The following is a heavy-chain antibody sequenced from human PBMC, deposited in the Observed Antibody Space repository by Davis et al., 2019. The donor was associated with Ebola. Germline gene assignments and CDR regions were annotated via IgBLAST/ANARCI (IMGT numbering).Heavy chain of an antibody. J-gene: IGHJ4*02. V-gene: IGHV4-34*01. CDR3: ASVDGGNSFHYFDY. CDR2: INHSGST. CDR1: GGSFSGYY. D-gene: IGHD4-23*01. Sequence: PSETLSLTCAVYGGSFSGYYWSWIRQPPGKGLEWIGEINHSGSTNYNPSLKSRVTISVDTSKNQFSLKLSSVTAADTAVYYCASVDGGNSFHYFDYWGQGTLVTVSS.